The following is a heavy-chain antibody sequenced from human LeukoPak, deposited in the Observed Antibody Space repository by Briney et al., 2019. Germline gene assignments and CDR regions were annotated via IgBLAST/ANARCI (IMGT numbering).Heavy chain of an antibody. CDR2: IRYDGSIK. CDR3: AKDGWEYQLLYSGGTLYCMDV. Sequence: GGSLRLSCAASGFTFSSYGMHWVRQAPGKGLEWVSFIRYDGSIKYYADSVKGRFTISRDNSKNTVYLQMNSLSSEDTAVYYCAKDGWEYQLLYSGGTLYCMDVWGKGTTVTIS. D-gene: IGHD2-2*02. CDR1: GFTFSSYG. J-gene: IGHJ6*03. V-gene: IGHV3-30*02.